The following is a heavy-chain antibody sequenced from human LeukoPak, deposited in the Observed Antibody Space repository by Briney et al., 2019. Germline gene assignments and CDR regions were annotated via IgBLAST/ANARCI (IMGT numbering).Heavy chain of an antibody. CDR2: ISHSGST. CDR3: ARIDYSDYENDAFDI. D-gene: IGHD4-11*01. J-gene: IGHJ3*02. Sequence: SETLSLTCAVYGGSFSGYYWSWIRQSPGKGLEWIGEISHSGSTDYNPSLKSRVTISADTSKNQFSLKLSSVTAADTAVYYCARIDYSDYENDAFDIWGQGTMVTVSS. CDR1: GGSFSGYY. V-gene: IGHV4-34*01.